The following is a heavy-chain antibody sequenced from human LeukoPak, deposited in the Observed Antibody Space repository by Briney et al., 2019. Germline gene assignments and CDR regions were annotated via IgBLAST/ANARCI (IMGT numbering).Heavy chain of an antibody. J-gene: IGHJ4*02. CDR3: AKARSGWFMGGY. CDR2: ISTSGSGT. D-gene: IGHD6-19*01. Sequence: GGSLILSCPASGFTLSSSAMNWVRQAPGKGLEWVSSISTSGSGTYYADSVKGRFTISRDNSKNTLHLHMHSLRAEDTAVYYCAKARSGWFMGGYWGQGALVTVSS. V-gene: IGHV3-23*01. CDR1: GFTLSSSA.